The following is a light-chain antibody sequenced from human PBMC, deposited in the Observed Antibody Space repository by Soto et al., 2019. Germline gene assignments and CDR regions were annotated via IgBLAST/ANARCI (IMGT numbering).Light chain of an antibody. CDR1: QSISSW. Sequence: DIQMTQSPSTLSASVGDRVTITCRASQSISSWLAWYQQKPGKAPKLLIYDASSLESGVPSRFSGSGSGTEFTLTISSLQPXDXXXXXXQQYNSYSPWAFGQGTKVXIK. CDR2: DAS. CDR3: QQYNSYSPWA. V-gene: IGKV1-5*01. J-gene: IGKJ1*01.